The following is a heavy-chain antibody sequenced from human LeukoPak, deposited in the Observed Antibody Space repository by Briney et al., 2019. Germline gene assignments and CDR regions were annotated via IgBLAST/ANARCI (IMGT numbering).Heavy chain of an antibody. D-gene: IGHD1-14*01. Sequence: NPGRSLRLSCAASGFTFSSYAMHWIRQAPGKGLEWVSSISTSSSYIHYADSVKGRFTISRDNAKNSLYLQMNSLRAEDTAVYYCARGTLNIPGEHGAFDYWGQGTLVTVSS. CDR3: ARGTLNIPGEHGAFDY. CDR2: ISTSSSYI. CDR1: GFTFSSYA. J-gene: IGHJ4*02. V-gene: IGHV3-21*01.